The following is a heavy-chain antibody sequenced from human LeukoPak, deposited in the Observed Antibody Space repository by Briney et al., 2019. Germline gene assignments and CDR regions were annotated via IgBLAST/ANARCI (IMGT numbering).Heavy chain of an antibody. CDR2: IYYSGST. Sequence: KPSETLSLTCTVSGGSISSSSYYWGWLRQPPGKGLEWIGSIYYSGSTYYNPSLKSRVTISVDTSKNQFSLKLSSVTAADTAVYYCARDWGYSGYDYSNNWFDPWGQGTLVTVSS. CDR3: ARDWGYSGYDYSNNWFDP. J-gene: IGHJ5*02. D-gene: IGHD5-12*01. V-gene: IGHV4-39*07. CDR1: GGSISSSSYY.